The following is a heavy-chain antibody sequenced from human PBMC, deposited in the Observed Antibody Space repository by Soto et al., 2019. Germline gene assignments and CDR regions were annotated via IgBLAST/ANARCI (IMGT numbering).Heavy chain of an antibody. CDR3: AKGYNWNSWFDY. Sequence: GGSLRLSCAASGFTLSSYAMSWVRQAPGKGLEWVSAISGSGGSTYYADSVKGRFTISRDNSKNTQYLQMNSLRAEDTAVYYCAKGYNWNSWFDYWGQGSLVTVSS. CDR1: GFTLSSYA. D-gene: IGHD1-7*01. J-gene: IGHJ4*02. V-gene: IGHV3-23*01. CDR2: ISGSGGST.